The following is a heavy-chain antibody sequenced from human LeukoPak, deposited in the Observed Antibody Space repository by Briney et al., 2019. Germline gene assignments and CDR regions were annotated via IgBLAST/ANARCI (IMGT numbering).Heavy chain of an antibody. D-gene: IGHD1-7*01. CDR3: TRRRNYLSHFDY. V-gene: IGHV4-38-2*02. Sequence: SETLSLTCTVSGYSISSGYYWGWIRQPPGKGLEWIGEINHSGSTNYNPSLKSRVTISVDTSKNQFSLKLSSVTAADTAVYHCTRRRNYLSHFDYWGQGTLVTVSS. J-gene: IGHJ4*02. CDR2: INHSGST. CDR1: GYSISSGYY.